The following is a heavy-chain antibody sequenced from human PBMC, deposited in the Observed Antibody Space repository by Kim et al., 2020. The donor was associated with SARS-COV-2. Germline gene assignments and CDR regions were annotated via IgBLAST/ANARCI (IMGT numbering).Heavy chain of an antibody. CDR3: ARDRLEGSSKMEYYYYYYGMDV. CDR1: GYTFTSYY. D-gene: IGHD6-13*01. J-gene: IGHJ6*02. Sequence: ASVKVSCKASGYTFTSYYMHWVRQAPGQGLEWMGIINPSGGSTSYAQKFQGRVTMTRDTSTSTVYMELSSLRSEDTAVYYCARDRLEGSSKMEYYYYYYGMDVWGQGTTVTVSS. V-gene: IGHV1-46*01. CDR2: INPSGGST.